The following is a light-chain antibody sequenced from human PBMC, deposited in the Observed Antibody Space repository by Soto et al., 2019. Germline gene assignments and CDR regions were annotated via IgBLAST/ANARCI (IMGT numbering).Light chain of an antibody. CDR2: DVS. Sequence: QSALTQPASVSGSPGQSITISCTGTSSDVGGYNYVSWYQQHPGKAPKLMIYDVSSRPSGVSNRFCGSKSGYTSSPTSSGLQAEDEADYYCTSYTSISTRWVFGGGTQLTVL. CDR3: TSYTSISTRWV. J-gene: IGLJ2*01. CDR1: SSDVGGYNY. V-gene: IGLV2-14*03.